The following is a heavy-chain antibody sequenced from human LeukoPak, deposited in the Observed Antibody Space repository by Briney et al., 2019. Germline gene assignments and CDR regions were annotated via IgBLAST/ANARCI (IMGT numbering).Heavy chain of an antibody. Sequence: GGSLRLSCAASEFPFNGYWMSWVRQAPGKGLECVANISQDGSEKYYVDSVRGRFTISRDNAKNSLYLQMNSLRAEDTAVYYCARLGRWTQLWSYGIWGRGTLVTVSS. J-gene: IGHJ4*02. CDR3: ARLGRWTQLWSYGI. CDR2: ISQDGSEK. CDR1: EFPFNGYW. D-gene: IGHD5-18*01. V-gene: IGHV3-7*01.